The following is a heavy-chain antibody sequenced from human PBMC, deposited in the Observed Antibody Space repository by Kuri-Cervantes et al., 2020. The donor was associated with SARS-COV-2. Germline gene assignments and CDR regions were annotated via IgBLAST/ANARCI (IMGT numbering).Heavy chain of an antibody. Sequence: GPLHISWVASGFTFSSYWMSWVRQAPGKGLEWVGRVRGKANNYATAYAASVKGRFTISRDDSKNMAYLQMNSLKTEDTAVYYCTTLIDYWGQGALVTVSS. J-gene: IGHJ4*02. V-gene: IGHV3-73*01. CDR3: TTLIDY. CDR2: VRGKANNYAT. CDR1: GFTFSSYW.